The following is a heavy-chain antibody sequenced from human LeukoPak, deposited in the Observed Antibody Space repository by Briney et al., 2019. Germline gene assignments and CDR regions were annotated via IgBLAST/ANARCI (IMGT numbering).Heavy chain of an antibody. CDR2: IKQDGDLK. D-gene: IGHD3-10*01. J-gene: IGHJ4*02. V-gene: IGHV3-7*01. CDR3: ARFAKGYGSGDIDY. CDR1: GFTFSSYS. Sequence: GGSLRLSCAASGFTFSSYSMNWVRQAPGKGLEWVANIKQDGDLKYYVDSVEGRFTISRDTAKNSLYLQMNSLNTEDTAVYYCARFAKGYGSGDIDYWGQGTLVTVSS.